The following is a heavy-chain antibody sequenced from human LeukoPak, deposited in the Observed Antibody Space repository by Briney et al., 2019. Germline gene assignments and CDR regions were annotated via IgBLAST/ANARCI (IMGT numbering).Heavy chain of an antibody. Sequence: GGSLRLSCAASGFKFSNHWMHWVRQSPGRGLVWVARINNDGSDTSHADSVEGRFTISRDNAENTLYLQMNSLRGEDTAMYFCARNNWGIDDWAQGTLVTVSS. J-gene: IGHJ4*02. CDR3: ARNNWGIDD. D-gene: IGHD7-27*01. CDR1: GFKFSNHW. CDR2: INNDGSDT. V-gene: IGHV3-74*01.